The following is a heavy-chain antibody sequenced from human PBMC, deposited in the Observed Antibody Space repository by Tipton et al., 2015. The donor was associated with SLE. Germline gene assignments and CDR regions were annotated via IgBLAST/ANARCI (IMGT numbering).Heavy chain of an antibody. CDR1: GDSISSDDYY. V-gene: IGHV4-31*03. D-gene: IGHD3-22*01. Sequence: TLSLTCTVSGDSISSDDYYWTWVRQLPGKGLEWIGQIDHSGNSKYNPSLSSRLTMSVDTSQDRLSLRLTSVTAADTAVYYCARGRPYYDRGGYWSGSNCYMDAWGKGTAVTVTS. CDR3: ARGRPYYDRGGYWSGSNCYMDA. CDR2: IDHSGNS. J-gene: IGHJ6*03.